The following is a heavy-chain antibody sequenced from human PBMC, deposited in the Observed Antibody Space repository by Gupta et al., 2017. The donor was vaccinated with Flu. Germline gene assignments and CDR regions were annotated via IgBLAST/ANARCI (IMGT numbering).Heavy chain of an antibody. J-gene: IGHJ4*02. V-gene: IGHV3-73*02. D-gene: IGHD2-2*02. CDR3: TRGYCSSTSCYTFDY. Sequence: EVQLVESGGGLVQPGGSLKLSCAASGFTFSGSAMHWVRQASGKGLEWVGRIRSKANSYATAYAASVKGRFTISRDDSKNTAYLQMNSLKNEDTAVYYCTRGYCSSTSCYTFDYWGQGTLVTVFS. CDR1: GFTFSGSA. CDR2: IRSKANSYAT.